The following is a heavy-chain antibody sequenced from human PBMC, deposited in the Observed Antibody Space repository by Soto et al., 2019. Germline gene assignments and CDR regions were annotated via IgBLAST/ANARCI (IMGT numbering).Heavy chain of an antibody. D-gene: IGHD3-22*01. Sequence: EVQLLESGGELVQPGGSLRLSCVASGFTFSRSAMTWVRQAPGQGLEWVSGISDDGGATYYADSVKGRFTISRDTSENTLFLPMNSLRAEDTAVYYCAHGKGHDSSGYYHPVADYWGQGTLVTVSS. V-gene: IGHV3-23*01. J-gene: IGHJ4*02. CDR3: AHGKGHDSSGYYHPVADY. CDR2: ISDDGGAT. CDR1: GFTFSRSA.